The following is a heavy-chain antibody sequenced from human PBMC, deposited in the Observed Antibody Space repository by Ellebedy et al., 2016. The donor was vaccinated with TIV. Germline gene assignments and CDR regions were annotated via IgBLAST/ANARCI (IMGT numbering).Heavy chain of an antibody. D-gene: IGHD1/OR15-1a*01. Sequence: GESLKISCAASGFTFTTFWMSWVRQAPGKGLKWVGNINQDGSEKCYGDSVNGRFTIYRDNAKNSVYLQMNSLRAEDTAVYYCASENWYNDYWGQGTLVTVSS. CDR1: GFTFTTFW. CDR3: ASENWYNDY. CDR2: INQDGSEK. J-gene: IGHJ4*02. V-gene: IGHV3-7*04.